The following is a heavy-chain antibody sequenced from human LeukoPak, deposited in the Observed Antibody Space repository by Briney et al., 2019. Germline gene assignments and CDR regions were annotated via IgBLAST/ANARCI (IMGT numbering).Heavy chain of an antibody. V-gene: IGHV1-69*13. D-gene: IGHD3-10*01. Sequence: ASVKVSCKASGGSFSSHAITWVRQAPGQGLEWMGGIIPIFPRPSYAQKFQGRLTITADESTSTTYMELSGLKSEDTAVYYCARDLGAVGVDYWGQGTLVTVSS. J-gene: IGHJ4*02. CDR3: ARDLGAVGVDY. CDR1: GGSFSSHA. CDR2: IIPIFPRP.